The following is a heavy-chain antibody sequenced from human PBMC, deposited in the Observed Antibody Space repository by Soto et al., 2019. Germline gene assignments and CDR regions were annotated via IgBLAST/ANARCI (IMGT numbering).Heavy chain of an antibody. CDR2: IIPILGIA. V-gene: IGHV1-69*02. CDR1: GGTFSSYT. Sequence: QVQLVQSGAEVKKPGSSVKVSCKASGGTFSSYTISWVRQAPGQGLEWMGRIIPILGIANYAQKFQGRVNPHVGKANYEEKFRGRVTLTADKSTSTAHMELSSLRSEDTAVYYCARAIAAAGTPYWYFDLWGRGTLVTVSS. CDR3: ARAIAAAGTPYWYFDL. D-gene: IGHD6-13*01. J-gene: IGHJ2*01.